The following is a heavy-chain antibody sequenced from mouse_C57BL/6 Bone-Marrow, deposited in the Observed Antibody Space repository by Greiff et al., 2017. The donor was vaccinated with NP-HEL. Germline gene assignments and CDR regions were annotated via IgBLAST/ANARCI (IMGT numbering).Heavy chain of an antibody. Sequence: EVQLVESGGGLVKPGGSLKLSCAASGFTFSSYAMSWVRQTPEKRLEWVATISDGGSYTYYPDNVKGRFTISRDNAKNNLYLQMSHLKSEDTAMYYCARDNGVDYWGQGTTLTVSS. CDR1: GFTFSSYA. J-gene: IGHJ2*01. V-gene: IGHV5-4*01. CDR3: ARDNGVDY. CDR2: ISDGGSYT.